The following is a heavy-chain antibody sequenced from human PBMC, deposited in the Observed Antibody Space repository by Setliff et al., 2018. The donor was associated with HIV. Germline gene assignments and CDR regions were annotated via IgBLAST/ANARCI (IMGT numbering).Heavy chain of an antibody. Sequence: SETLSLTCAVSGGSISSTNWWSWVRQPPGKGLEWIGEIYHSGSTNYNPSLKSRVTISVDKSKNQFSLKLSSVTAADTAVYYCARGGGTSPPIDYHYYIDVWGKGTTVTVSS. CDR3: ARGGGTSPPIDYHYYIDV. CDR1: GGSISSTNW. D-gene: IGHD2-21*01. CDR2: IYHSGST. V-gene: IGHV4-4*02. J-gene: IGHJ6*03.